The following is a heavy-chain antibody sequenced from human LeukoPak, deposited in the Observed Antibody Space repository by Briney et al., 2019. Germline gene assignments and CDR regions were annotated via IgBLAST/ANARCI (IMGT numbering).Heavy chain of an antibody. CDR2: INPDSGGT. D-gene: IGHD2-21*02. Sequence: ASVKVSCKASAYTFTGYYMHWVRQAPGQGLEWMGRINPDSGGTNYAQKFQGRVTMTRDTSISTAYMELSRLRSDDTAVYYCARDQKIVVVTAILDYWGQGTLVTVSS. V-gene: IGHV1-2*06. J-gene: IGHJ4*02. CDR3: ARDQKIVVVTAILDY. CDR1: AYTFTGYY.